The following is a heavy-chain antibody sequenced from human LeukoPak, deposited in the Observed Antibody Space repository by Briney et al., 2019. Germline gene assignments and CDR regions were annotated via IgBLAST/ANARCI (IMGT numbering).Heavy chain of an antibody. CDR3: ARGALGTYDFWSGYAYYFDY. V-gene: IGHV1-69*01. CDR1: GGTFSSYA. J-gene: IGHJ4*02. Sequence: SVKVSCKASGGTFSSYAISWVRQAPGQGLEWMGGIIPIFGTANYAQKFQGRVTITADESTSTAYMELSSLRSEDTAVYYCARGALGTYDFWSGYAYYFDYWGQGTLVTVSS. CDR2: IIPIFGTA. D-gene: IGHD3-3*01.